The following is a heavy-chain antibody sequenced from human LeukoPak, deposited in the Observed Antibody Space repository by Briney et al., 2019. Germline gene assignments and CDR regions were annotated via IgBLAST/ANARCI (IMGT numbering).Heavy chain of an antibody. D-gene: IGHD3-16*01. CDR3: ARDSVLGAPYCDH. CDR1: GYIFSNYG. J-gene: IGHJ4*02. V-gene: IGHV1-18*01. Sequence: VASVKVSCKASGYIFSNYGISWARQAPGQGLEWMGWISDHNGNPNYAQKFEGRVTMTTDTSTSTAYMELTSLTSDDTAVYYCARDSVLGAPYCDHWGQGTLVTVSS. CDR2: ISDHNGNP.